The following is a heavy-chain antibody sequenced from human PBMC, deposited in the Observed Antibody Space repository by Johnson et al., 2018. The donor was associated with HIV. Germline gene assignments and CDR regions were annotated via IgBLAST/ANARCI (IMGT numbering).Heavy chain of an antibody. CDR1: GFTVSSNY. V-gene: IGHV3-66*01. J-gene: IGHJ3*02. D-gene: IGHD6-13*01. CDR3: ARDLVGVVAAAGPVGDASDI. CDR2: IYSGGRT. Sequence: EVQLVESGGGLVQPGGSLRLSCAASGFTVSSNYMNWVRQAPGKGLEWVSVIYSGGRTYYADSVKGRFTISRDNSKNTLYLQMSSLRVEDTAVYYCARDLVGVVAAAGPVGDASDIWGQGTMVTLSS.